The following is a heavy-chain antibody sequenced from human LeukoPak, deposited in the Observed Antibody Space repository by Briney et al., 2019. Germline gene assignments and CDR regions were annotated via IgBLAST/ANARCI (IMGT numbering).Heavy chain of an antibody. CDR1: GYTFTSYE. D-gene: IGHD5-24*01. CDR3: ARGPRRDGYNYPSFDY. Sequence: ASVKVSCKASGYTFTSYEINWVRQATGQGLEGMGWMNPNSGNTGYAQKFQGRVTITRNTSISTAYMELSSLRSEDTAVYYCARGPRRDGYNYPSFDYWGQGTLVTVSS. CDR2: MNPNSGNT. V-gene: IGHV1-8*01. J-gene: IGHJ4*02.